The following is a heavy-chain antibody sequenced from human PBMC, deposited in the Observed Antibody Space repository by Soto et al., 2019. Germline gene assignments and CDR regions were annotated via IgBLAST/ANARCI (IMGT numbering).Heavy chain of an antibody. CDR3: AKDPGRITIFGVPNWFDP. Sequence: GGSLRPSGAALGTALPGNAMSWVGKAPGKGLEWVSAMSGSGGSTYYAASVKGRFTSSRDNSKNTLYLQMNSLRAEDTAVYYCAKDPGRITIFGVPNWFDPWGQGTLVTVSS. CDR2: MSGSGGST. J-gene: IGHJ5*02. D-gene: IGHD3-3*01. CDR1: GTALPGNA. V-gene: IGHV3-23*01.